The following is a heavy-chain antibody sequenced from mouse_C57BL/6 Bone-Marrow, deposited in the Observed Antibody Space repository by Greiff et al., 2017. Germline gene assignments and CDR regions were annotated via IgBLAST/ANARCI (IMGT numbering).Heavy chain of an antibody. CDR3: AKTAQVPLDY. D-gene: IGHD3-2*02. J-gene: IGHJ2*01. V-gene: IGHV1-81*01. Sequence: LEESGAELARPGASVKLSCKASGYTFTSYGISWVKQRTGQGLEWIGEIYPRSGNTYYNEKFKGKATMTADKSSSTAYMELRSLTSEDSAVYFCAKTAQVPLDYWGQGTTLTVSS. CDR1: GYTFTSYG. CDR2: IYPRSGNT.